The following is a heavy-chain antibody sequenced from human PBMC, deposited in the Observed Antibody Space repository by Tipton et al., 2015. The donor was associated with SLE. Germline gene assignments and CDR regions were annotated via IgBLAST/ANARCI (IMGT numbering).Heavy chain of an antibody. CDR3: ARGRELGRDDAFDI. V-gene: IGHV4-34*01. CDR2: INHSGST. Sequence: TLSLTCAVYGGSFSGYYWSWIRQPPGKGLEWIGEINHSGSTNYNPSLKSRVTISVDTSKSQFSLKLSSVTAADTAVYYCARGRELGRDDAFDIWGQGTMVTVSS. J-gene: IGHJ3*02. CDR1: GGSFSGYY. D-gene: IGHD1-1*01.